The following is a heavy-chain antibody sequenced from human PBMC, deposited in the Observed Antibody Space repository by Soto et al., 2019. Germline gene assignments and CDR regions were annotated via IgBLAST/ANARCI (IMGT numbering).Heavy chain of an antibody. J-gene: IGHJ6*02. CDR2: IWHDGSNK. D-gene: IGHD6-19*01. V-gene: IGHV3-33*01. Sequence: QVQVVESGGGVVQPGRSLRLSCTPSGFTFSGHAMHWVRQAPGKGLEWLAQIWHDGSNKYYADSVKGRFTIARETSRNTLYVQMDSLSVEDTAVYYCARDGQSLAPYALDVWGQGTSVTVSS. CDR3: ARDGQSLAPYALDV. CDR1: GFTFSGHA.